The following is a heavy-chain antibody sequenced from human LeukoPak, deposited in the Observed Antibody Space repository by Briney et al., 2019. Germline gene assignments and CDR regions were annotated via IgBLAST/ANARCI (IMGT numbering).Heavy chain of an antibody. D-gene: IGHD3-10*01. V-gene: IGHV3-15*01. CDR2: IKSKGDGETT. CDR3: TTDLGLTMIRGVIVN. CDR1: GFTFRNAW. Sequence: GGSLRLSCAASGFTFRNAWMSWVRQAPGKGLEWVGRIKSKGDGETTDYGAPVKGRFTISRDDSKDTLYLQMNSLKTEDTAVYHCTTDLGLTMIRGVIVNWGQGALLTVSS. J-gene: IGHJ4*02.